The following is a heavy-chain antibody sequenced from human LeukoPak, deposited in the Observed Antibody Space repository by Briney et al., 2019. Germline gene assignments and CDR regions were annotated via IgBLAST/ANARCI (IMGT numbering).Heavy chain of an antibody. V-gene: IGHV1-69*13. J-gene: IGHJ6*03. D-gene: IGHD6-19*01. CDR2: IIPIFGTA. CDR1: GGTFSSYA. CDR3: ARGASTALEAVAGQYYYYYTDV. Sequence: GASVKVSCKASGGTFSSYAISWVRQAPGQGLEWMGGIIPIFGTANYAQKFQGRVTITADESTSTAYMELSSLRSEDTAVYYCARGASTALEAVAGQYYYYYTDVWGKGTTVTISS.